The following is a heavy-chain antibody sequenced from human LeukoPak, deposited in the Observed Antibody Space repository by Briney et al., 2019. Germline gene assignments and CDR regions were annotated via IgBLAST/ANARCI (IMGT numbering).Heavy chain of an antibody. J-gene: IGHJ4*02. V-gene: IGHV3-15*01. CDR3: TTLRLDFWSGYLGY. Sequence: GGSLRLSCAASGFTFSNAWMSWVRQAPGKGLEWVGRIKSKTDGGTTDYAAHVKGRFTISRDDSKNTLYMQMNSLKTEDTAVYYCTTLRLDFWSGYLGYWGQGTLVTVSS. CDR1: GFTFSNAW. D-gene: IGHD3-3*01. CDR2: IKSKTDGGTT.